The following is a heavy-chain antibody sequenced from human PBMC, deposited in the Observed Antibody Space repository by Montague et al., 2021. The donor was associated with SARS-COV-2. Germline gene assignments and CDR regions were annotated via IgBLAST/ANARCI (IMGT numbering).Heavy chain of an antibody. V-gene: IGHV3-48*02. CDR1: GFTFSSFG. CDR3: ARGIPYYGSGSYYAPGDY. D-gene: IGHD3-10*01. Sequence: SLRLSCAASGFTFSSFGLNWVRQAPGKGLERVSYISDSSSTISYTDSVKGRFTISRDNAKNSLYLQMNSLRDEDTAVYYCARGIPYYGSGSYYAPGDYWGQGTLVTV. CDR2: ISDSSSTI. J-gene: IGHJ4*02.